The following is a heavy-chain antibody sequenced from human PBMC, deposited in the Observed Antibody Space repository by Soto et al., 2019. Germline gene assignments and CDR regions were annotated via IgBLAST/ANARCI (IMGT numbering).Heavy chain of an antibody. CDR2: IYYSGST. CDR1: GGSITSGDYY. V-gene: IGHV4-30-4*01. Sequence: LSLTCTFSGGSITSGDYYWSWIRQPPGKGLEWIGYIYYSGSTYYNPSLKSRVTISVDTSKNQFSLKMSSVTAAETAVYDRESVINRCLEPCGGGTLGT. J-gene: IGHJ2*01. CDR3: ESVINRCLEP.